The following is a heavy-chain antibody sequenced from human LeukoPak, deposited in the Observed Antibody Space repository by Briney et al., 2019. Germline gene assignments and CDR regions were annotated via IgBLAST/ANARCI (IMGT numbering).Heavy chain of an antibody. Sequence: GGSLRLSCAASGFPFSDHEMNWVRQAPGEGLEWVSYISSSGSDKYYPDSVKGRFTISRDNAKSSLYLQTNSLRAEDTAVYYCARRTSGAFAIWGQGTKVTVSS. CDR3: ARRTSGAFAI. J-gene: IGHJ3*02. CDR1: GFPFSDHE. CDR2: ISSSGSDK. V-gene: IGHV3-48*03.